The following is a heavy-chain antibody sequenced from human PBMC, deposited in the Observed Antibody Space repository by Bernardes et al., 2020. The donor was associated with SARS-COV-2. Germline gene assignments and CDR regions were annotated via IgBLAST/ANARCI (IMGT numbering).Heavy chain of an antibody. V-gene: IGHV1-8*01. D-gene: IGHD2-21*02. J-gene: IGHJ6*02. CDR3: ARAEALCGDCYSRGYYYGMDV. CDR1: GYTFTSYD. CDR2: MNPNSGNT. Sequence: ASVKVSCKASGYTFTSYDINWVRQATGQGLEWMGWMNPNSGNTGYAQKFQGRVTMTRNTSISTAYMELSSLRSEDTAVYYCARAEALCGDCYSRGYYYGMDVWGQGTTVTVSS.